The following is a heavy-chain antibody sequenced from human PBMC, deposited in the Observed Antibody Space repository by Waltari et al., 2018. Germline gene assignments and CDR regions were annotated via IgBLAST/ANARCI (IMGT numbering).Heavy chain of an antibody. CDR1: GYSFTSYW. CDR2: IHPGGFDT. CDR3: AGTGYSSGYWFDP. D-gene: IGHD6-19*01. V-gene: IGHV5-51*03. J-gene: IGHJ5*02. Sequence: EVQLVQSGAEVKKPGESLKISCKGSGYSFTSYWIGWVRQMPGQRLEWIGTIHPGGFDTRDTPTGHSHVNITANNNISTGYLQWSSLKAPDSAMYYCAGTGYSSGYWFDPWGQGTLVTVSS.